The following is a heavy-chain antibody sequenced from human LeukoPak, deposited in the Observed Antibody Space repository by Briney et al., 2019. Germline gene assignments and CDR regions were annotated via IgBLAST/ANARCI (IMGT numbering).Heavy chain of an antibody. CDR1: GYTFSDYA. CDR2: IDAGNGDA. Sequence: GASVKVSCKASGYTFSDYAMHWVRQAPGQRFEWMGWIDAGNGDAKYSQKFQGRVIITRDTSASTAYMELSSLISEDTGVYYCARVPLHDRNDYYYPHWGQGTVVTVSS. J-gene: IGHJ1*01. V-gene: IGHV1-3*01. D-gene: IGHD2-21*02. CDR3: ARVPLHDRNDYYYPH.